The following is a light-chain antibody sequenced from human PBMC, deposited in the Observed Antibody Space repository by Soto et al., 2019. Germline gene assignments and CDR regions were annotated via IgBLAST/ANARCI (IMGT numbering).Light chain of an antibody. CDR3: QQRSIWPLT. CDR1: QSVGTF. CDR2: DAY. J-gene: IGKJ4*01. Sequence: ETVMTQSPGTLSVSLGERATLSCRASQSVGTFFAWYQQKPGQAPRLLIYDAYNRATGIQARFSGSGSGTDFTLTIRSLEPEDSAVYYCQQRSIWPLTFGGGTKVDIK. V-gene: IGKV3-11*01.